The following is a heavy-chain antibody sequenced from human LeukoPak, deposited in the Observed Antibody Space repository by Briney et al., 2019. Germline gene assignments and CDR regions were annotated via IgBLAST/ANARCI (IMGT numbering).Heavy chain of an antibody. V-gene: IGHV3-11*04. CDR2: ISSSGSTI. J-gene: IGHJ4*02. CDR3: ASALEATTLDY. D-gene: IGHD5-12*01. CDR1: GFTFSDYY. Sequence: GGSLRLSCAASGFTFSDYYTSWIRQAPGKGLEWVSYISSSGSTIYYADSVKGRFTISRDNAKNSLYLQMNSLRAEDTAVYYCASALEATTLDYWGQGTLVTVSS.